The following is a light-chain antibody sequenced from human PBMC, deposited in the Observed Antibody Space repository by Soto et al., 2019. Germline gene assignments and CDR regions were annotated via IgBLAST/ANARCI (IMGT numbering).Light chain of an antibody. V-gene: IGLV1-47*01. Sequence: QSVLTQPPSASGTPGQRVTISCSGSSSNIGSNYVYWYQQLPGTAPKLLIYRNNQRPSGVPDRFSGSKSGTSASLAISGLRSEDEADYYCQSYDTSLSGFYVFGTGTKVTVL. J-gene: IGLJ1*01. CDR1: SSNIGSNY. CDR3: QSYDTSLSGFYV. CDR2: RNN.